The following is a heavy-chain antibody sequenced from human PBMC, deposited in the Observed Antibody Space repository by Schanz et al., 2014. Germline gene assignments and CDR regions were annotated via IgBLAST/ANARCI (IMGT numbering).Heavy chain of an antibody. CDR2: ISGSGGST. Sequence: VQLVESGGGFVQPGGSLGLSCAVSGFTFSTYAMSWVRQAPGKGLEWVSAISGSGGSTYYADSVKGRFTISRDNSKNTLYLQMNSLRAEDTAVYYCAKDPSHGDYDYYFDYWGQGTLVTVSS. V-gene: IGHV3-23*04. J-gene: IGHJ4*02. D-gene: IGHD3-22*01. CDR3: AKDPSHGDYDYYFDY. CDR1: GFTFSTYA.